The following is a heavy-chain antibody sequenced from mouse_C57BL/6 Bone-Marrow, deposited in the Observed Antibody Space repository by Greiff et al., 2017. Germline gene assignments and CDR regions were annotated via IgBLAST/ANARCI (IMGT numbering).Heavy chain of an antibody. CDR1: GYTFTDYY. Sequence: EVMLVESGPVLVKPGASVKMSCKASGYTFTDYYMNWVKQSHGKSLEWIGVINPYNGGTSYNQKFKGKATLTVDKSSSTAYMELNSLTSEDSAVYYCARNGNGDWYFDVWGTGTTVTVSS. V-gene: IGHV1-19*01. J-gene: IGHJ1*03. CDR3: ARNGNGDWYFDV. D-gene: IGHD1-1*01. CDR2: INPYNGGT.